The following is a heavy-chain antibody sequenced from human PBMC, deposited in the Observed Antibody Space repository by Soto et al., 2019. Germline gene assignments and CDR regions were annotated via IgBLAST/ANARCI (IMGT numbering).Heavy chain of an antibody. J-gene: IGHJ4*02. Sequence: EVQLLESGGGLVQPGGSLRVSCAASGFTFSNYAMSWVHQAPGKGLEWVSVISGSGGSTYYADSVKGRFTISRDNSKNTLYLQMNSLRAEDTAVYYCAKRSIGSDFDYWGQGTLVTVSS. CDR1: GFTFSNYA. V-gene: IGHV3-23*01. D-gene: IGHD1-26*01. CDR2: ISGSGGST. CDR3: AKRSIGSDFDY.